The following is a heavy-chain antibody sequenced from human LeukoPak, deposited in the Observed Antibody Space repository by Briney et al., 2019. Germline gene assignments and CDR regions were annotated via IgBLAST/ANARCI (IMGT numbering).Heavy chain of an antibody. CDR3: ARCLERYYDILTGDWFDP. V-gene: IGHV1-18*04. J-gene: IGHJ5*02. CDR1: GFTFTGYF. CDR2: ISAYNGNT. D-gene: IGHD3-9*01. Sequence: ASVKVSCKASGFTFTGYFMHWVRQAPGQGLEWMGWISAYNGNTNYAQKLQGRVTMTTDTSTSTAYMELRSLRSDDTAVYYCARCLERYYDILTGDWFDPWGQGTLVTVSS.